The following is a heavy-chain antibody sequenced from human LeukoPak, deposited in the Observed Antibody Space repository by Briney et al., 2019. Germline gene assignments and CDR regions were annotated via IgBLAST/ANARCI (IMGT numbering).Heavy chain of an antibody. D-gene: IGHD6-19*01. Sequence: ASVKVSCKASGYTFTGYYMHWVRQAPGQGLEWMGRISPNSGGTNYARKFQGRVTMTRDTSISTAYMELSRLRSDDTAVYYCARLQIAVSGGDYWGQGTLVTVSS. J-gene: IGHJ4*02. CDR3: ARLQIAVSGGDY. CDR1: GYTFTGYY. V-gene: IGHV1-2*06. CDR2: ISPNSGGT.